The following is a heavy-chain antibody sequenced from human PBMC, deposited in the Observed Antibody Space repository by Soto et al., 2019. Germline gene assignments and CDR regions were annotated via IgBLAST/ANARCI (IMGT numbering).Heavy chain of an antibody. Sequence: SETLSLTCTVYGGSFSGFYWSWIRQPPGKGLEWIGEINHRGSTNYNSSLKSRATISVDTPKNQFSLRLTSVTAEDTAVYYCARERIAVAGLNWFDPWGQGTLVTVSS. D-gene: IGHD6-19*01. J-gene: IGHJ5*02. CDR1: GGSFSGFY. CDR2: INHRGST. V-gene: IGHV4-34*01. CDR3: ARERIAVAGLNWFDP.